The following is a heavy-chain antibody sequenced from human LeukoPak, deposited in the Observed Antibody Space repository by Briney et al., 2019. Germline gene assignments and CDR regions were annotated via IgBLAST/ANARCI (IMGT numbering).Heavy chain of an antibody. D-gene: IGHD5-24*01. CDR2: INHSGST. Sequence: PSETLSLTCAVYGGSFSGYYWSWIRQPPGKGLEWIGEINHSGSTNYNPSLKSRVTTSVDTSKNQFSLKLSSVTAADTAVYYCARVLDGYNPNWGQGTLVTVSS. CDR1: GGSFSGYY. J-gene: IGHJ4*02. CDR3: ARVLDGYNPN. V-gene: IGHV4-34*01.